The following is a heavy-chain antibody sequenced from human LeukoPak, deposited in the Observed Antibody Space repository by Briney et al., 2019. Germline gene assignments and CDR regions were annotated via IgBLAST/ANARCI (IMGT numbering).Heavy chain of an antibody. V-gene: IGHV4-34*01. CDR3: ARGRRNFWSGYYVNWFDP. Sequence: SETLSLTCAVYGGSFSGYYWSWIRQPPGKWLESIGEINHSGSTNYNPSLKSRVTISVDTSKNQFSLKLSSVTAADTAVYYCARGRRNFWSGYYVNWFDPWGQGTLVTVSS. J-gene: IGHJ5*02. CDR1: GGSFSGYY. CDR2: INHSGST. D-gene: IGHD3-3*01.